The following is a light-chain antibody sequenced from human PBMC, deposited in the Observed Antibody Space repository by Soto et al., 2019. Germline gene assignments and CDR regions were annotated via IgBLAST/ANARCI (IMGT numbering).Light chain of an antibody. CDR3: SSKTTSGTRV. CDR2: DVT. J-gene: IGLJ1*01. Sequence: ALTRPASVSGSPGQSITISCTGTSSDVGAYDYVSWYQQHPGKAPKLIIYDVTNRPSGVSNRFSASKSGNTASLTISGLQAEDEADYYCSSKTTSGTRVFGTGTKSPS. CDR1: SSDVGAYDY. V-gene: IGLV2-14*03.